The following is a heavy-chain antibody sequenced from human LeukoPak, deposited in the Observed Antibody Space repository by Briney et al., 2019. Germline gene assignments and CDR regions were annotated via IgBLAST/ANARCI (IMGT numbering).Heavy chain of an antibody. CDR3: ARTRYYYNSRSYGAPYYFDY. CDR1: GVSISSTSYY. CDR2: IYYSGST. D-gene: IGHD3-10*01. V-gene: IGHV4-39*01. J-gene: IGHJ4*02. Sequence: SETLSLTCTVSGVSISSTSYYWGWIRQPPGKGLEWIASIYYSGSTYYNPSLKSRVTISVDTSKNQFSLKLSSVTAADTAVYYCARTRYYYNSRSYGAPYYFDYWGQGTLVTVSS.